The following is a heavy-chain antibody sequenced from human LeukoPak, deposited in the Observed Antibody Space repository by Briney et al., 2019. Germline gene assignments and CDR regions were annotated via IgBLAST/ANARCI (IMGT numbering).Heavy chain of an antibody. V-gene: IGHV4-30-4*01. CDR3: ARTYYYDSSGYYYPGAFDI. D-gene: IGHD3-22*01. CDR1: GGSISSGDYY. Sequence: PSETLSLTCTVSGGSISSGDYYWSWIRQPPGKGLEWIGYIYYSGSTYYNPSLKSRDTISVDTSKNQFSLKLSSVTAADTAVYYCARTYYYDSSGYYYPGAFDIWGQGTMVTVSS. J-gene: IGHJ3*02. CDR2: IYYSGST.